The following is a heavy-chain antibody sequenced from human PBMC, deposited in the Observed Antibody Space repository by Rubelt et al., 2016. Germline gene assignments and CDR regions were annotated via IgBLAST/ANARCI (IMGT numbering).Heavy chain of an antibody. V-gene: IGHV3-11*04. J-gene: IGHJ4*02. CDR2: ISSSSSTI. CDR1: TFSDYY. Sequence: TFSDYYMSWIRQAPGKGLEWVSYISSSSSTIYYADSVKGRFTISRDNAKNSLYLQMNSLRAEDTAVYYCARAREGLDFWSGYYQYWGQGTLVTVSS. D-gene: IGHD3-3*01. CDR3: ARAREGLDFWSGYYQY.